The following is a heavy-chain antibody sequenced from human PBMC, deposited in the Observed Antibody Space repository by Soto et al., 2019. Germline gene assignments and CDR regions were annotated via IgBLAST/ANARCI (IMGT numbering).Heavy chain of an antibody. CDR2: INPNSGGT. CDR3: ARDVAVAGRFGFDY. Sequence: ASVKVSCKASGYTFTCYYMHWVRQAPGQGLEWMGWINPNSGGTNYAQKFQGRVTMTRDTSISTAYMELSRLRSDDTAVYYCARDVAVAGRFGFDYWGQGTLVPSPQ. CDR1: GYTFTCYY. J-gene: IGHJ4*02. V-gene: IGHV1-2*02. D-gene: IGHD6-19*01.